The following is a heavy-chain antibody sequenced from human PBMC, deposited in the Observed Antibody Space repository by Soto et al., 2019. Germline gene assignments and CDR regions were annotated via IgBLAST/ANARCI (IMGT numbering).Heavy chain of an antibody. CDR1: GDSVSSNSAA. Sequence: SQTLSLNCAIPGDSVSSNSAAWNWIRQSLLRGLEWLGRTYYRSKWYNDYEVSVKSRITINRDTSNNQFSLQLNSVTPEATAVYYCARDSSTNFGCHYYYYGMDVWGKGTTVTVS. J-gene: IGHJ6*04. D-gene: IGHD2-2*01. V-gene: IGHV6-1*01. CDR3: ARDSSTNFGCHYYYYGMDV. CDR2: TYYRSKWYN.